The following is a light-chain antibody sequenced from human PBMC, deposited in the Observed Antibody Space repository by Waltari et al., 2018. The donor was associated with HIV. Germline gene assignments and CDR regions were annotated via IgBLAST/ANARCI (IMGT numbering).Light chain of an antibody. J-gene: IGKJ1*01. CDR1: QNIGNS. Sequence: AIRLTQSPSSFSASTGDRVTITCRASQNIGNSLAWYQHKQGSAPRLLIYGSSTLQKGVASRFSGSASDTNFTLTISCLQSEDFATFSCHQYHRYPQTFGQGTRVEMK. V-gene: IGKV1-8*01. CDR3: HQYHRYPQT. CDR2: GSS.